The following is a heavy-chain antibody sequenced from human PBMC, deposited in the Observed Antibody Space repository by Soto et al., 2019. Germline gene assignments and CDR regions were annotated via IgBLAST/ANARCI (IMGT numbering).Heavy chain of an antibody. CDR1: GYTFIGYA. Sequence: ASVKVSCKASGYTFIGYAMHWVRQAPGQRLEWMGWINAGNGDTKYSQRFQGRVTISRDNSKNTLYLQMNSLRAEDTAVYYCAKVPPSMVRGVIKYYFDYWGKGTTVTVSS. V-gene: IGHV1-3*01. CDR2: INAGNGDT. D-gene: IGHD3-10*01. J-gene: IGHJ4*03. CDR3: AKVPPSMVRGVIKYYFDY.